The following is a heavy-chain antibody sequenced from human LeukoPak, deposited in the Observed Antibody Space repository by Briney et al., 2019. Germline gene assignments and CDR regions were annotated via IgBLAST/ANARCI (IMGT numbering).Heavy chain of an antibody. V-gene: IGHV1-2*02. J-gene: IGHJ4*02. CDR1: GYTITGYY. D-gene: IGHD3-9*01. CDR3: ASTAAELRYFDWLLHY. Sequence: ASVKVSCKASGYTITGYYMHWVRQAPGQGLEWMGWINPNSGGTNYAQKFQGRVTMTRDTSISTAYMELSRLRSDDTAVYYCASTAAELRYFDWLLHYWGQGTLVTVSS. CDR2: INPNSGGT.